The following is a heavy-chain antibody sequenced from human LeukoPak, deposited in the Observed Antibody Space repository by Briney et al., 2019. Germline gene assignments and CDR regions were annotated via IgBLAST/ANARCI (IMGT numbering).Heavy chain of an antibody. J-gene: IGHJ4*02. D-gene: IGHD3-10*01. CDR1: GYTFTSYG. CDR3: ARDRYGSGSYRRF. Sequence: ASVKVSCKASGYTFTSYGINWVRQAPGQGLEWMGWISVYNGNTNYAQNVQDRVTMTTDTSTSTAYMELRSLRSDDTAVYYCARDRYGSGSYRRFWGQGTLVTVSS. CDR2: ISVYNGNT. V-gene: IGHV1-18*04.